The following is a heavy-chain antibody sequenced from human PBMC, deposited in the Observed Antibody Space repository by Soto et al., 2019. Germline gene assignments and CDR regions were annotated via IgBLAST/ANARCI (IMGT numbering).Heavy chain of an antibody. D-gene: IGHD5-18*01. CDR2: ISGSGGST. Sequence: GGSLRLSCAASGFTFSSYAMSWVRQAPGKGLEWVSAISGSGGSTYYADSVKGRFTISRDNSKNTLYLQMNSLRAEDTAVYYCAKDRRIQLWSGDGDTSSMDYWGQGTLVTVSS. V-gene: IGHV3-23*01. J-gene: IGHJ4*02. CDR1: GFTFSSYA. CDR3: AKDRRIQLWSGDGDTSSMDY.